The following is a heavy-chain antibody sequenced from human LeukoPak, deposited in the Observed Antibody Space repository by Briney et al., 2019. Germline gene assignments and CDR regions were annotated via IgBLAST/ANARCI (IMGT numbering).Heavy chain of an antibody. V-gene: IGHV3-23*01. D-gene: IGHD5-12*01. CDR2: IGGSNGIT. CDR3: ARNENSGWGYFDY. Sequence: GGSLRLSCAASRFTFNSYAMSWVRQAPGKGLEWVSVIGGSNGITFYVGSVKGRFAISRDNSKDTLYLQMNSLRAEDTAVYYCARNENSGWGYFDYWGQGTLVTVSS. J-gene: IGHJ4*02. CDR1: RFTFNSYA.